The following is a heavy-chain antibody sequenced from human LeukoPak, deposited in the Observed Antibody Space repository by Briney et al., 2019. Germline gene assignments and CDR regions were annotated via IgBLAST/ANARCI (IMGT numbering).Heavy chain of an antibody. Sequence: PGGSLRLSCAASGFTFSSYEMNWVRQAPGKGLEWVSYISSSGSTIYYADSVKGRFTISRDNAKNSLYLQMNSLSAEDTAVYYCAREASGYSYGLDAFDVWGQGTMVTVSS. CDR2: ISSSGSTI. CDR1: GFTFSSYE. CDR3: AREASGYSYGLDAFDV. V-gene: IGHV3-48*03. D-gene: IGHD5-18*01. J-gene: IGHJ3*01.